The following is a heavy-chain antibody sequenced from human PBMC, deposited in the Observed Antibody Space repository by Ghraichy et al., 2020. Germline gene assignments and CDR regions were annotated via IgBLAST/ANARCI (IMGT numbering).Heavy chain of an antibody. CDR2: ISAYNGNT. V-gene: IGHV1-18*04. CDR3: ARDPGYKPGSGWSNWFDP. D-gene: IGHD6-19*01. J-gene: IGHJ5*02. CDR1: GYTFTSYG. Sequence: ASVKVSCKASGYTFTSYGISWVRQAPGQGLEWMGWISAYNGNTNYAQKLQGRVTMTTDTSTSTAYMELRSLRSDDTAVYYCARDPGYKPGSGWSNWFDPWGQGTLVTVSS.